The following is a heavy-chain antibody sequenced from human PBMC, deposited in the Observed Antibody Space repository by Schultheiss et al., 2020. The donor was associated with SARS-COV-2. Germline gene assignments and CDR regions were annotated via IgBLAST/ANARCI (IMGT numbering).Heavy chain of an antibody. D-gene: IGHD3-3*01. V-gene: IGHV4-39*07. J-gene: IGHJ6*03. CDR3: ARIAIFGVVDQYFYMDV. CDR1: GGSISSSSYY. CDR2: VNHRGST. Sequence: SQTLSLTCTVSGGSISSSSYYWGWIRQPPGKGLEWIGEVNHRGSTNYNPSLKSLVTISLDTSKNQFSLRLSSVTAADTAVYYCARIAIFGVVDQYFYMDVWGKGTTVTVSS.